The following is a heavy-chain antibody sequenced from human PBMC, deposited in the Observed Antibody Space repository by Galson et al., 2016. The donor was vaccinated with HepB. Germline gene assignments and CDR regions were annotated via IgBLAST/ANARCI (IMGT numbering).Heavy chain of an antibody. CDR1: GFTVSSSY. CDR3: AKDHGNRWLNNWFDP. V-gene: IGHV3-53*01. CDR2: IYSGGST. D-gene: IGHD6-19*01. Sequence: SLRLSCAASGFTVSSSYMSWVRQAPGKGLEWVSVIYSGGSTYYADSVKGRFTISRDNSKNTLYLQMNSLRDEDTAVYYCAKDHGNRWLNNWFDPWGQGTLVTVSS. J-gene: IGHJ5*02.